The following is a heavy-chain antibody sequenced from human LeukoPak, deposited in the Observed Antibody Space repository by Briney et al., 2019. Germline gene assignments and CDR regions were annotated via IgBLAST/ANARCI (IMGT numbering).Heavy chain of an antibody. V-gene: IGHV4-4*07. J-gene: IGHJ4*02. Sequence: SETLSLTCTVSGGSFSIYYWTWIRQPAGKGLEWIGRIYTSGSTNYNPSLKSRVTMSVDTSKNQFSLKLSSVTAADTAVYYCARVPTVTFFDYWGQGTLVTVSS. CDR1: GGSFSIYY. D-gene: IGHD4-17*01. CDR3: ARVPTVTFFDY. CDR2: IYTSGST.